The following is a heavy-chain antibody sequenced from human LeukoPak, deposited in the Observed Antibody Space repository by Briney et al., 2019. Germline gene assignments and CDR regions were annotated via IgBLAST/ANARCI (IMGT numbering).Heavy chain of an antibody. V-gene: IGHV3-30*02. CDR3: AREGVDAFDI. CDR1: GFTFSSYD. Sequence: GGSLRLSCAASGFTFSSYDMHWVRQAPGKGLEWVAFIRYDGSNEYYADSVKGRFTISSDKSKNTLYLQMNSLRPEDTAVYYCAREGVDAFDIWGQGTMVTVSS. J-gene: IGHJ3*02. CDR2: IRYDGSNE.